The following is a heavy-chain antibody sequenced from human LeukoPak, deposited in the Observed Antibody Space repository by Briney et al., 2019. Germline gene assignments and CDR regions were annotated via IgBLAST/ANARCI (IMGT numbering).Heavy chain of an antibody. CDR1: GGSFSGYY. D-gene: IGHD3-10*01. CDR2: IYTSGST. J-gene: IGHJ6*03. CDR3: ARGRVVRGVILYYYYMDV. Sequence: SETLSLTCAVYGGSFSGYYWSWIRQPAGKGLEWIGRIYTSGSTNYNPSLKSRVTMSVDTSKNQFSLKLSSVTAADTAVYYCARGRVVRGVILYYYYMDVWGKGTTVTVSS. V-gene: IGHV4-59*10.